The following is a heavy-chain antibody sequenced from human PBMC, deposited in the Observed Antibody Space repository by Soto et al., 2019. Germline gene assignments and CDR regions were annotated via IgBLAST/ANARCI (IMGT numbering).Heavy chain of an antibody. Sequence: QVQLVQSGAEVKKPGSSVKVSCKASGGTFSSYAISWVRQAPGQGLEWMGGIIPIFGTANYAQKFQGRVTITADESTSTAYMELSSLRSEDTAVYYCARDPFIGGVDTAISAGADAFDIWGQGTMVTVSS. CDR3: ARDPFIGGVDTAISAGADAFDI. CDR1: GGTFSSYA. CDR2: IIPIFGTA. V-gene: IGHV1-69*01. D-gene: IGHD5-18*01. J-gene: IGHJ3*02.